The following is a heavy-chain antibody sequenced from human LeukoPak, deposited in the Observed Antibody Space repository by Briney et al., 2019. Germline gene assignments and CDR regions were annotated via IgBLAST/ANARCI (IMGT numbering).Heavy chain of an antibody. CDR2: ISSSGSTI. J-gene: IGHJ3*02. V-gene: IGHV3-48*03. CDR1: GFTFSSYE. Sequence: PGGSLRLSCAASGFTFSSYEMNWVRQAPGKGLEWVSYISSSGSTIYYADSVKGRFTISRDNAKNTLYLQMNSPRAEDTAVYYCAKDQFYYGSGSYYEYAFDIWGQGTMVTVSS. D-gene: IGHD3-10*01. CDR3: AKDQFYYGSGSYYEYAFDI.